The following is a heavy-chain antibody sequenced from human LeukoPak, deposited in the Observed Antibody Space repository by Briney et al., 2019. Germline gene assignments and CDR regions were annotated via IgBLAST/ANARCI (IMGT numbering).Heavy chain of an antibody. Sequence: KPSETLSLTCAVSGYSISSGYYWGWIRQPPGKGLEWIGSIYHSGSTYYNPSLKSRVTISVDTSKNQFSLKLSSVTAADTAVYYCARGVRRWLQNGHAFDIWGQGTMVTVSS. CDR3: ARGVRRWLQNGHAFDI. V-gene: IGHV4-38-2*01. CDR1: GYSISSGYY. J-gene: IGHJ3*02. D-gene: IGHD5-24*01. CDR2: IYHSGST.